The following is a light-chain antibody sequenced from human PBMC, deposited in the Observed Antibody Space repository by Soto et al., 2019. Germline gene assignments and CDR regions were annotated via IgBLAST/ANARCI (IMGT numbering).Light chain of an antibody. CDR2: GAS. V-gene: IGKV3-20*01. Sequence: EIVLTQSPGTLSLSPGERATLSCRASQSVSSSYFAWYQQQPGQAPRLLIYGASSRATGIPDRYSGSGSGTDFTITISRLEPEDVAVYYCQKYGSSPNTFGQGTKLEIK. CDR3: QKYGSSPNT. CDR1: QSVSSSY. J-gene: IGKJ2*01.